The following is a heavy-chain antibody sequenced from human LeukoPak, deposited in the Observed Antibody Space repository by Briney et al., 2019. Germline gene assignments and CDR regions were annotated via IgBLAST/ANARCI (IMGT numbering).Heavy chain of an antibody. CDR1: GYSISSGYY. Sequence: PSETLSLTCAVSGYSISSGYYWGWIRQPPGKGLEWVGRIKSKTDGGTTDYAAPVKGRFTISRDDSKNTLYLQMNSLKTEDTAVYYCTTAVWFGELLCDYWGQGTLVTVSS. CDR2: IKSKTDGGTT. D-gene: IGHD3-10*01. CDR3: TTAVWFGELLCDY. V-gene: IGHV3-15*01. J-gene: IGHJ4*02.